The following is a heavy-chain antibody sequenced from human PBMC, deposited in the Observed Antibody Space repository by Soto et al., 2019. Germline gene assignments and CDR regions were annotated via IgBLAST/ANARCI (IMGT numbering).Heavy chain of an antibody. V-gene: IGHV4-61*01. D-gene: IGHD3-22*01. CDR2: IYDSGST. CDR3: ARVSISGYLL. J-gene: IGHJ4*02. CDR1: GGSVISDIYY. Sequence: ETLSLTCTVSGGSVISDIYYWSWIRQSPERGLEWIGYIYDSGSTDYNPSLKSRVTISVDTSKNQFSLKMDSVTAADTAVYYCARVSISGYLLWGQGTLVTVS.